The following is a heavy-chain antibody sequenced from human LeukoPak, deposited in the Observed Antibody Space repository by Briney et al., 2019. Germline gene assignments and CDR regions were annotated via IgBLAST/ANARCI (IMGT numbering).Heavy chain of an antibody. V-gene: IGHV3-30-3*01. CDR3: AREGQQLVPNE. D-gene: IGHD6-13*01. Sequence: PGGSLRLSCAASGFTFSSYAMHWVRQAPGKGLEWVAVISYDGSNKYYADSVKGRFTTSRDNSKNTLYLQMNSLRAEDTAVYYCAREGQQLVPNEWGQGTLVTVSS. CDR2: ISYDGSNK. CDR1: GFTFSSYA. J-gene: IGHJ4*02.